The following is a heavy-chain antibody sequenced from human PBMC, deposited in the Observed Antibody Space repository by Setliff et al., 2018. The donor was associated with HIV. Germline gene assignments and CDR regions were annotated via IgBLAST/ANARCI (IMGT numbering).Heavy chain of an antibody. CDR3: ARGADGDYYYYMAV. V-gene: IGHV1-69*13. D-gene: IGHD3-10*01. CDR2: IIPIFGSA. J-gene: IGHJ6*03. CDR1: GYTFTNYA. Sequence: SVKVSCKPSGYTFTNYAISWVRQAPGQGLEWMGGIIPIFGSANYAQKFQGRVTITADGSTNTVYMELSSLRSEDTAVYYCARGADGDYYYYMAVWGKGTTVTVSS.